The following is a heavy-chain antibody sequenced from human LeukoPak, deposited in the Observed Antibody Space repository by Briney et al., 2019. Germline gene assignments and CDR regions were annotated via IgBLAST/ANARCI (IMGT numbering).Heavy chain of an antibody. CDR3: AKDKYYGTGTYRELDY. Sequence: GGSLRLSCAASGFTFDDSAMHYFRQAPGKGLQWVSLITGDGGGTYHADSVKGRFTISRDNSKNSLYLQMNSLKTEDTALYFCAKDKYYGTGTYRELDYWGQGTLVTVSS. V-gene: IGHV3-43*02. J-gene: IGHJ4*02. D-gene: IGHD3-10*01. CDR1: GFTFDDSA. CDR2: ITGDGGGT.